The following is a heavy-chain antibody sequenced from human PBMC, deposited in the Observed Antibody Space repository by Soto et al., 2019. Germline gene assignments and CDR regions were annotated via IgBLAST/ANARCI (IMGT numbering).Heavy chain of an antibody. Sequence: QVQLVQSGAEVKKPGASVKVSCKASGYAFSEYYIHWMRQAPGQGLEWLGWINPTSGRTKSAQKFQGWVTMTRDTSIRTAYIEISWLKSDDTAVYYCARESGGATATLDYYYFYMDVWGKGTTVTVSS. J-gene: IGHJ6*03. CDR3: ARESGGATATLDYYYFYMDV. D-gene: IGHD5-12*01. V-gene: IGHV1-2*04. CDR1: GYAFSEYY. CDR2: INPTSGRT.